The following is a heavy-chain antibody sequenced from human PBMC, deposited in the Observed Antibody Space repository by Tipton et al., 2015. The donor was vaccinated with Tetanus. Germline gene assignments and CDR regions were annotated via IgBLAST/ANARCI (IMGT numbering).Heavy chain of an antibody. V-gene: IGHV4-30-2*02. Sequence: TLSLTCAVSGGSISSGGYSWSWIRQPPGKGLEWIGYIYHSGSTNYSPSLRSRVTLSVDTSKNQFSLKLSSVTAADTAVYYCARIGWLQQNKPAFDIWGQGTVVTVSS. D-gene: IGHD6-19*01. CDR2: IYHSGST. J-gene: IGHJ3*02. CDR1: GGSISSGGYS. CDR3: ARIGWLQQNKPAFDI.